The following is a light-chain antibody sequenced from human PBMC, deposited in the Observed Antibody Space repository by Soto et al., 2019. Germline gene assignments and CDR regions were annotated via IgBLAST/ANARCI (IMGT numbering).Light chain of an antibody. V-gene: IGKV3-11*01. CDR1: QSVGNN. CDR3: QQHANWPLT. J-gene: IGKJ4*01. CDR2: EAS. Sequence: LTQSPSSLSASVGDRVTITCRASQSVGNNLAWYQQKPGQAPGLLIYEASTRATGIPARFSGSGSGTDFTLTISSLEPGDFAVYYCQQHANWPLTFGGGTKVDIK.